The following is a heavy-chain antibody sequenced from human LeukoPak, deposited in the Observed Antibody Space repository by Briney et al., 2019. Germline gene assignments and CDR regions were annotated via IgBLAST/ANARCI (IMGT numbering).Heavy chain of an antibody. V-gene: IGHV3-23*01. CDR2: ISGSGGST. CDR1: GFTFSSYG. J-gene: IGHJ4*02. Sequence: GGSLRLSCAASGFTFSSYGMSWVRQAPGKGLERVSAISGSGGSTYYADSVKGRFTISRDNSKNTLYLQMNSLRAEDTAVYYCAKDLGPFWATPRPLDYWGQGTLVTVSS. CDR3: AKDLGPFWATPRPLDY. D-gene: IGHD3-3*01.